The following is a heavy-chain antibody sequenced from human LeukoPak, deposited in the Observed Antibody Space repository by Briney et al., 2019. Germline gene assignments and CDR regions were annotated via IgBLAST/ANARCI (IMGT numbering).Heavy chain of an antibody. J-gene: IGHJ5*02. D-gene: IGHD2-2*01. CDR1: GYTFTGYY. CDR3: ARGLTDEHQLILHWFDP. CDR2: INPNSGGT. V-gene: IGHV1-2*02. Sequence: GASVKVSCKASGYTFTGYYIHWVRQAHGQGLEWMGWINPNSGGTNYAQKFQGRVTMTRDTSIITAYMELSRLISDDTAVYYCARGLTDEHQLILHWFDPWGQGTLVTVSS.